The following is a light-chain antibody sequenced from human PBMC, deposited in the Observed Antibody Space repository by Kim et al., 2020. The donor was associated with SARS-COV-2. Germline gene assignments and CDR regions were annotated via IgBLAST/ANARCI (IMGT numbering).Light chain of an antibody. CDR3: QSYDSSLSASV. J-gene: IGLJ2*01. Sequence: QMVTISCTVSSSSIGPAYDVHWYHQLPRTAPILLIYGNTNRPSGVPHRFSGSKSVASASLAITGLQAEDEADYYCQSYDSSLSASVFGGGTQLTVL. CDR1: SSSIGPAYD. V-gene: IGLV1-40*01. CDR2: GNT.